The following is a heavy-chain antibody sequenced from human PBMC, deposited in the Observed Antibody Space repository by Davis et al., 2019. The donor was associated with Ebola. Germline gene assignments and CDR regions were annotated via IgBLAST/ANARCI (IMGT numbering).Heavy chain of an antibody. CDR1: GFTFSNAW. CDR2: ISGSGAST. Sequence: GESLKISCAASGFTFSNAWMNWVRQAPGKGLEWVSGISGSGASTYYADSVKGRFTISRDNSKNTLYLQMNSLRADDTAVYYCAKGLGASDWYAFDYWGQRALVTVSS. D-gene: IGHD6-19*01. V-gene: IGHV3-23*01. CDR3: AKGLGASDWYAFDY. J-gene: IGHJ4*02.